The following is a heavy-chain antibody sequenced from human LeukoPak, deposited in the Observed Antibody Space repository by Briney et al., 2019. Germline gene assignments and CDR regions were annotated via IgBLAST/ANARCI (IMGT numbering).Heavy chain of an antibody. Sequence: GGSLRLSCAASGFTFSSYSMHWVRQAPGKGLEWVSSISSSSSYIYYADSVKGRFTISRDNAKNSLYLQMNRLRAEGTAVYYCARTRGYSYGSDAFDIWGQGTMVTVSS. J-gene: IGHJ3*02. CDR3: ARTRGYSYGSDAFDI. D-gene: IGHD5-18*01. V-gene: IGHV3-21*01. CDR2: ISSSSSYI. CDR1: GFTFSSYS.